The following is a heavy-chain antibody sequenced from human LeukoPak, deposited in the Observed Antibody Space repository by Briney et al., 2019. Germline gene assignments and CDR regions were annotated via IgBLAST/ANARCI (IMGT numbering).Heavy chain of an antibody. J-gene: IGHJ4*02. V-gene: IGHV3-23*01. Sequence: GGSLRLSCAASGFPFSRYSMAWVRQAPGGGLDWVSTVGGRGGDRTFYAGSVKGRFTVSRDNSRDTVYLQMNNLGADDTAIYYCAKEGLLGGYFFDLWGQGAPVTVSS. CDR2: VGGRGGDRT. D-gene: IGHD1-26*01. CDR1: GFPFSRYS. CDR3: AKEGLLGGYFFDL.